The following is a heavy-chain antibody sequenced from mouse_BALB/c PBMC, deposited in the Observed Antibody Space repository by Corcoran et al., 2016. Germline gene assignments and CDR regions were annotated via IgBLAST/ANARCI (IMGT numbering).Heavy chain of an antibody. J-gene: IGHJ3*01. CDR3: ARKRTTVERGFAY. Sequence: EVQLQQSGPELVKPGASVKMSCKASGYTFTSYVMHWVKQKPGQGLEWIRYINPYNDGTKYNEKFKGKATLTSDKSSSTAYMELSSLTSEDSAVYYCARKRTTVERGFAYWGQGTLVTVSA. V-gene: IGHV1S136*01. CDR1: GYTFTSYV. CDR2: INPYNDGT. D-gene: IGHD1-1*01.